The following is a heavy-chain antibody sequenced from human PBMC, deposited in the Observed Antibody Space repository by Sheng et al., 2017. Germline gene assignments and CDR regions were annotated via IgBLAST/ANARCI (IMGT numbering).Heavy chain of an antibody. CDR3: AKDAGVSRLYGVVVAAYWYFDL. J-gene: IGHJ2*01. CDR2: ISGSGGST. D-gene: IGHD2-15*01. V-gene: IGHV3-23*01. CDR1: GFTFSSYA. Sequence: EVQLLESGGGLVQPGGSLRLSCAASGFTFSSYAMSWVRQAPGKGLEWVSAISGSGGSTYYADSVKGRFTISRDNSKNTLYLQMNSLRAEDTAVYYCAKDAGVSRLYGVVVAAYWYFDLWGRGTLVTVSS.